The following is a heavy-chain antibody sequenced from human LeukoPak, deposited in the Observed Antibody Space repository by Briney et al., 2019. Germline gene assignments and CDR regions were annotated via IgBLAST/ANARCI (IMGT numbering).Heavy chain of an antibody. J-gene: IGHJ1*01. V-gene: IGHV1-2*02. Sequence: ASVKVSCKASGYSLIGHYMHWVRQAPGQGLQWVGWINPKSGGTNSAQRFQGRVSMTTDTSSATAYMELSRLTSDDTAVYFCARGTIGSYSSVHDWGQGTLITVSS. D-gene: IGHD1-26*01. CDR2: INPKSGGT. CDR1: GYSLIGHY. CDR3: ARGTIGSYSSVHD.